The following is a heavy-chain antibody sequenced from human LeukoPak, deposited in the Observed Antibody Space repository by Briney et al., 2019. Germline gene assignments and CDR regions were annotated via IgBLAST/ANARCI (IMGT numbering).Heavy chain of an antibody. CDR3: TSPGYSSGWYRDY. V-gene: IGHV3-21*04. CDR2: ISSSSSYI. Sequence: PGGSLRLSCAASGFTFSSYSMNWVRQAPGKGLEWVSSISSSSSYIYYADSVKGRFTISRDNAKNSLYLQMNSLKTEDTAVYYCTSPGYSSGWYRDYWGQGTLVTVSS. CDR1: GFTFSSYS. J-gene: IGHJ4*02. D-gene: IGHD6-19*01.